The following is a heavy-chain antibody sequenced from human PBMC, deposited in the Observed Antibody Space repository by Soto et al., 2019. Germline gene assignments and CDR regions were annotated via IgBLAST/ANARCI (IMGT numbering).Heavy chain of an antibody. CDR1: GGSISSGDYY. CDR3: ARVTGQHSSSAGGLDY. CDR2: IYYSGST. D-gene: IGHD6-6*01. J-gene: IGHJ4*02. V-gene: IGHV4-30-4*01. Sequence: KASETLSLTCTVSGGSISSGDYYWSWIRQPPGKGLEWIGYIYYSGSTYYNPSLKSRVTISVDTSKNQFSLKLSSVTAADTAVYYCARVTGQHSSSAGGLDYWGQGTLVTVYS.